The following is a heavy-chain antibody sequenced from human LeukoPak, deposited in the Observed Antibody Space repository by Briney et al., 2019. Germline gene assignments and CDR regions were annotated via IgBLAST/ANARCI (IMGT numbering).Heavy chain of an antibody. J-gene: IGHJ4*02. D-gene: IGHD6-19*01. CDR1: GGSISSSNW. CDR2: IYHSGST. V-gene: IGHV4-4*02. Sequence: IPSGTLSLTCAVSGGSISSSNWWSWARQPPGKGLEWIGEIYHSGSTNYNPSLKSRVTMSVDKSKNQFSLKLTSVTAADTAAYYCARQGDSGWYYFDYWGQGTLVTVSS. CDR3: ARQGDSGWYYFDY.